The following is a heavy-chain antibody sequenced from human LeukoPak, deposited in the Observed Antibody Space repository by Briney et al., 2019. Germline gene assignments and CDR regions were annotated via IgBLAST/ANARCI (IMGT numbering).Heavy chain of an antibody. CDR2: ISSSSSYI. Sequence: GGSLRLSCAASGFTFSSYSMSWVRQAPGKGLEWVSSISSSSSYIYYADSVKGRFTISRDNAKNSLYLQMNSLRAEDTAVYYCARGRGDPVFGYWGQGTLVTVSS. J-gene: IGHJ4*02. D-gene: IGHD3-10*01. CDR1: GFTFSSYS. V-gene: IGHV3-21*01. CDR3: ARGRGDPVFGY.